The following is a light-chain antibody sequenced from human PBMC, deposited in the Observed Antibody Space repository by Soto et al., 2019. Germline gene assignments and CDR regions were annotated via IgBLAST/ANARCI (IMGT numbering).Light chain of an antibody. Sequence: EIVLTQSPGTLSLSPGERATLSCRASQSVTSSYLAWYQQKPGQAPRLLIYGASSRATGIPDRFSGSGSWTDVTRTISRLEPEDFAVYYCQQYCSTPMYTFGQGTKLEIK. CDR3: QQYCSTPMYT. CDR2: GAS. CDR1: QSVTSSY. V-gene: IGKV3-20*01. J-gene: IGKJ2*01.